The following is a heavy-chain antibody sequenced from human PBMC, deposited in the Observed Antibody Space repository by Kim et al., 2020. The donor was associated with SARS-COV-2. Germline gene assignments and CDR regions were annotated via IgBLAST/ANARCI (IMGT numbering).Heavy chain of an antibody. J-gene: IGHJ5*02. CDR1: GGSVSSGSYY. Sequence: SETLSLTCTVSGGSVSSGSYYWSWIRQPPGKGLEWIGYIYYSGSTNYNPSLKSRVTISVDTSKNQFSLKLSSETAADTAVYYCARDRGYDFWSGYWGHWFDPWGQGTLVTVSS. CDR3: ARDRGYDFWSGYWGHWFDP. D-gene: IGHD3-3*01. V-gene: IGHV4-61*01. CDR2: IYYSGST.